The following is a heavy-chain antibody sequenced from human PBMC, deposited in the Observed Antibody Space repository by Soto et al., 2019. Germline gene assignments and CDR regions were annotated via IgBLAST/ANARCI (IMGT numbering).Heavy chain of an antibody. D-gene: IGHD4-17*01. CDR3: ARHHDYGDCSSYYCYYKAV. Sequence: SETLSLTCTVSDDSISSSRYYWGWIRQPPGKTLAWIGSIYYSGSTYYNPSLKSRVTISVDTSKNQFSLKLSSVTAADTAVYYCARHHDYGDCSSYYCYYKAVWGKGTTVTVSS. V-gene: IGHV4-39*01. CDR1: DDSISSSRYY. CDR2: IYYSGST. J-gene: IGHJ6*03.